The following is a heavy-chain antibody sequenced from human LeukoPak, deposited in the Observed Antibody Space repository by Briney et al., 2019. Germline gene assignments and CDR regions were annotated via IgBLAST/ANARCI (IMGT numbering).Heavy chain of an antibody. CDR3: ATYRQVLLSFES. V-gene: IGHV3-23*01. D-gene: IGHD2/OR15-2a*01. J-gene: IGHJ4*02. CDR2: IFPSGGEI. CDR1: GFTFSSYE. Sequence: GGSLRLSCATSGFTFSSYEMNWVRQAPGKGLEWVSSIFPSGGEIHYADSVRGRFTISRDNSKSTLSLQMYSLRAEDTAIYYCATYRQVLLSFESWGQGTLVTVSS.